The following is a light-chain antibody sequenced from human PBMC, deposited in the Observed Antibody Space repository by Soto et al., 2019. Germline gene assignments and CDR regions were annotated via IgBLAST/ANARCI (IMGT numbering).Light chain of an antibody. V-gene: IGLV4-60*03. J-gene: IGLJ2*01. CDR3: ETWDSNIRV. CDR1: SGHRSYI. CDR2: LEGSGSY. Sequence: QSVLTQSSSASASLGSSVKLTCTLSSGHRSYIIAWHQQQPGKAPRYLMKLEGSGSYNKGSGVPDRFSGSRSGADRYLTMSNIPSEDEADYYCETWDSNIRVFGGGTKLTVL.